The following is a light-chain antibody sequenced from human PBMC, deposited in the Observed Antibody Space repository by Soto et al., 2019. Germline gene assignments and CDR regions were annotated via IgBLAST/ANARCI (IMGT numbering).Light chain of an antibody. CDR1: KSVSGNY. Sequence: EIVLTQSPDTLSLSPGERVTLSCRASKSVSGNYLAWHQQKPGQAPRLLIYAVSRRATGIPDRFSGSGSGTDLTFTISRLEPEDFAVYYCQHYGRSPWTFGQGTKV. CDR3: QHYGRSPWT. V-gene: IGKV3-20*01. J-gene: IGKJ1*01. CDR2: AVS.